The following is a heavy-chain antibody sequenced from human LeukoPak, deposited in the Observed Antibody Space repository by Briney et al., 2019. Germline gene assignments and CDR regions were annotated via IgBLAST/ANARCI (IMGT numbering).Heavy chain of an antibody. CDR1: GYTFTSYG. CDR3: ASIISLGDAFDI. Sequence: ASVKVSCKASGYTFTSYGISWVRQAPGQGLEWMGWISAYNGNTNYAQKLQGRVTMTTDTSTSTAYMELRSLRSDDTAVYYCASIISLGDAFDIWGQGTMVTVSS. CDR2: ISAYNGNT. D-gene: IGHD3-10*01. V-gene: IGHV1-18*01. J-gene: IGHJ3*02.